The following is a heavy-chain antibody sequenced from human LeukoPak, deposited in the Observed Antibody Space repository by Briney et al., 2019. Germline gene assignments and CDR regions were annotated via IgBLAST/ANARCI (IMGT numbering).Heavy chain of an antibody. J-gene: IGHJ4*02. CDR1: GGSLSTHH. CDR3: ARGLSYYDFWSGYYTGTTTYFDY. V-gene: IGHV4-59*11. Sequence: SSETLSLTCVVSGGSLSTHHWSWIRQSPGRGLEWIGYISDSGSTNYNPSLKSRVTISVDTSKNQFSLKLSSVTAADTAVYYCARGLSYYDFWSGYYTGTTTYFDYWGQGTLVTVSS. D-gene: IGHD3-3*01. CDR2: ISDSGST.